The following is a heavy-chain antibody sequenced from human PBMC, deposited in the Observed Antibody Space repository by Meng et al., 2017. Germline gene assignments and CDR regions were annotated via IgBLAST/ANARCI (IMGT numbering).Heavy chain of an antibody. CDR2: INHSGST. CDR1: CGCFGGYY. J-gene: IGHJ4*02. V-gene: IGHV4-34*01. CDR3: ARSHSVTIVAFDY. D-gene: IGHD4-17*01. Sequence: EHHQAWGAVLLKPSGTLSLTCAVYCGCFGGYYWSVIRQPPGKGLEWIGEINHSGSTNYNPSLKSRVTMSLDTSKNQFSLRLSSVTAADTAVYYCARSHSVTIVAFDYWGQGTLVTVSS.